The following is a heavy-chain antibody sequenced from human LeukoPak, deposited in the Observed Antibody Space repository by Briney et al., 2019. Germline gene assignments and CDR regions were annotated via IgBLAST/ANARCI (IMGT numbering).Heavy chain of an antibody. CDR1: GGTIRTYY. V-gene: IGHV4-59*01. CDR2: IYYSGNS. Sequence: MASETLSLTCTVSGGTIRTYYRSWIRQPPGKGLEWIGYIYYSGNSNYNPSLKSRVTISVDTSKNQFSLKLSSVTAADTAVYYCASGSDFKSTDFDYWGQGTLVTVSS. D-gene: IGHD5-12*01. CDR3: ASGSDFKSTDFDY. J-gene: IGHJ4*02.